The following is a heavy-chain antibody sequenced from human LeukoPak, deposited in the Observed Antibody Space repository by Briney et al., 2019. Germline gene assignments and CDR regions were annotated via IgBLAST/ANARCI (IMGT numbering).Heavy chain of an antibody. Sequence: GGSLRLSCAASGFTFDDYGMSWVRQAPGKGLEWVSGINWNGGSTGYADSVKGRFTISRDNSKNTLYLQMDSLRAADTAVYYCAKDPHYSDTGAFDIWGQGTLVTVSS. CDR2: INWNGGST. CDR3: AKDPHYSDTGAFDI. V-gene: IGHV3-20*04. J-gene: IGHJ3*02. D-gene: IGHD3-22*01. CDR1: GFTFDDYG.